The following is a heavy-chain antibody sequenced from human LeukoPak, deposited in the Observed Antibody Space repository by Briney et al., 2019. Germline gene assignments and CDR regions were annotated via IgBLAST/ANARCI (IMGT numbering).Heavy chain of an antibody. D-gene: IGHD6-13*01. CDR3: ARDQAAAAGTGAFDI. Sequence: PGRSLRLSCAASGFSFSSYGMHWVRQAPGKGLEWVAVISVDGSNEYYADSVKGRFTISRDNSKNTLYLQMGSLRAEDMAVYYCARDQAAAAGTGAFDIWGQGTMVTVSS. V-gene: IGHV3-30*03. J-gene: IGHJ3*02. CDR2: ISVDGSNE. CDR1: GFSFSSYG.